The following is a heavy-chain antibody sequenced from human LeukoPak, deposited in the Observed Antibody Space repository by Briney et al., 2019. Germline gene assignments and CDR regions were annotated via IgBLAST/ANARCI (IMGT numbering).Heavy chain of an antibody. D-gene: IGHD4-17*01. CDR3: ARVYGDYGGGWFDP. J-gene: IGHJ5*02. CDR2: IYYSGST. CDR1: GGSISSSSYY. V-gene: IGHV4-39*07. Sequence: SETLSLTCTVSGGSISSSSYYWGWIRQPPGTGLEWIGSIYYSGSTYYNPSLKSRVTISVDTSKNQFSLKLSSVTAADTAVYYCARVYGDYGGGWFDPWGQGTLVTVSS.